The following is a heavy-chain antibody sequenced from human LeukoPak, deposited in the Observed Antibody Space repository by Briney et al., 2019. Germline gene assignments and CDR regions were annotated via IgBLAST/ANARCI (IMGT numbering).Heavy chain of an antibody. CDR3: ARDMSYYGSGRSGTGAFDI. Sequence: ASVNVSCKASGYTFTGSYMHWVRQAPGQGLEWMGWIDPNNGGTNYAQKFQGWVTMTRGTSISTAYMELSRLRSDDTAVYYCARDMSYYGSGRSGTGAFDIWGQGTMVTVSS. D-gene: IGHD3-10*01. CDR2: IDPNNGGT. V-gene: IGHV1-2*04. J-gene: IGHJ3*02. CDR1: GYTFTGSY.